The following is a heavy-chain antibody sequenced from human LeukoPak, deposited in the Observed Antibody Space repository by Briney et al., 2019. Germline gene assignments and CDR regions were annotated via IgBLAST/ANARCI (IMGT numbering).Heavy chain of an antibody. V-gene: IGHV5-51*01. CDR3: ARGNHCGSTSCALDY. D-gene: IGHD2-2*01. Sequence: AESLMISCKGSGYSFTSYWIGWVRQMPGKRLEWMGIIYPGDSNTSYSPSFQGQVTISADKSIATAYLQWSSLKASDTAMYYCARGNHCGSTSCALDYWGQGTLVTVSS. CDR2: IYPGDSNT. J-gene: IGHJ4*02. CDR1: GYSFTSYW.